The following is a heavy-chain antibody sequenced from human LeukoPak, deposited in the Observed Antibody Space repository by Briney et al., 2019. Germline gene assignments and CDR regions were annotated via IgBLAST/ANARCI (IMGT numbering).Heavy chain of an antibody. D-gene: IGHD6-25*01. CDR1: GYTFTSYG. CDR3: ARSSRGHFHYYYYGMDV. V-gene: IGHV1-69*13. J-gene: IGHJ6*02. Sequence: GASVKVSCKASGYTFTSYGISWVRQAPGQGLEWMGGIIPIFGTANYAQKFQGRVTITADESTSTAYMELSSLRSEDTAVYYCARSSRGHFHYYYYGMDVWGQGTTVTVSS. CDR2: IIPIFGTA.